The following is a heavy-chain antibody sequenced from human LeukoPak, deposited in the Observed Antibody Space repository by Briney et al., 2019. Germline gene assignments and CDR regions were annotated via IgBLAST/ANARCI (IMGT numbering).Heavy chain of an antibody. D-gene: IGHD1-1*01. CDR3: ARAKQLNPTGGFDY. CDR1: GYTFTGYY. J-gene: IGHJ4*02. Sequence: ASVKVSCKASGYTFTGYYMHWVRQAPGQGLEWMGWINPNSGGTNYAQKFQGRVTMTRDTSISTAYMELSRLRSDDTAVYYCARAKQLNPTGGFDYWGQGTLVTVFS. V-gene: IGHV1-2*02. CDR2: INPNSGGT.